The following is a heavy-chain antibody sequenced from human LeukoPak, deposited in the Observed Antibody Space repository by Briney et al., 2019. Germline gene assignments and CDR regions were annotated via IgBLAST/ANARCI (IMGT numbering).Heavy chain of an antibody. D-gene: IGHD5-12*01. V-gene: IGHV3-23*01. CDR2: ISGSGATT. CDR3: AKSNGYDSFGAFDI. J-gene: IGHJ3*02. CDR1: GFTFSAYA. Sequence: GGSLRLSCAASGFTFSAYAMSWVRQAPGKGLDWVSTISGSGATTYYADSVKGRFTISRDNSKNTLYLQMNSLRAEDTAVYYCAKSNGYDSFGAFDIWGQGTMVTVSS.